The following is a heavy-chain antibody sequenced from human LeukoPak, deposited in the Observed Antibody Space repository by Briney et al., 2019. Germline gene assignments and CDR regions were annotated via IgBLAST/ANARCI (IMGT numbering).Heavy chain of an antibody. D-gene: IGHD6-19*01. CDR3: AKVPVADYEDSYYFDY. Sequence: GGSLRLSCAASGFTFSSYSMSWVRQAPGKGLEWDAAISGSGGSTYYADSVKARFTISRDTSKNMLYLQMNSLRAEDTAVYYCAKVPVADYEDSYYFDYWGQGTLVTVSS. J-gene: IGHJ4*02. CDR2: ISGSGGST. CDR1: GFTFSSYS. V-gene: IGHV3-23*01.